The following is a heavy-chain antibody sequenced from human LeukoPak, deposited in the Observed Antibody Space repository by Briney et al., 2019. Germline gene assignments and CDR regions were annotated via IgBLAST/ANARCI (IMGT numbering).Heavy chain of an antibody. J-gene: IGHJ4*01. CDR3: ARGFSGTFNY. Sequence: GGPLRLSCAASGFTFSSYTMNWVRQAPGTGLEWVSSISSASSDIYYADSVKGRFTISRDNAKNSLYLQMNGLRAEDTAVYFCARGFSGTFNYWGQESWSPSPQ. D-gene: IGHD5-12*01. CDR2: ISSASSDI. V-gene: IGHV3-21*01. CDR1: GFTFSSYT.